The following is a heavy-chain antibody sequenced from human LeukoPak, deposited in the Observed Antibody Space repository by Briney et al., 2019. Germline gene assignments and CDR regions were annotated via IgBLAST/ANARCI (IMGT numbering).Heavy chain of an antibody. V-gene: IGHV1-8*01. J-gene: IGHJ4*02. CDR3: ARGTRITIFGVVPLYYFDY. D-gene: IGHD3-3*01. Sequence: ASVKVSCKASGYTFTGYDINWVRQATGQGLEWMGWMNPNSGNTGYAQKFQGRVTMTRNTSISTAYMELSSLRSEDTAVYYCARGTRITIFGVVPLYYFDYWGQGTLVTVSS. CDR1: GYTFTGYD. CDR2: MNPNSGNT.